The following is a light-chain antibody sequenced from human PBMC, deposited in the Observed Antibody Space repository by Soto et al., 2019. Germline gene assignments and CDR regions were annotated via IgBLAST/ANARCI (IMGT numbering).Light chain of an antibody. J-gene: IGKJ3*01. CDR1: QSISRY. V-gene: IGKV1-39*01. Sequence: DIQMTQSPSSLSASVGDRITITCGASQSISRYLNWYQQKPGKPPNLLIYAASNLQSGVPSRFSGSGSGTDFTLTISSLQPEDFATYHCQHSYTSPFTFGPGTKVDIK. CDR3: QHSYTSPFT. CDR2: AAS.